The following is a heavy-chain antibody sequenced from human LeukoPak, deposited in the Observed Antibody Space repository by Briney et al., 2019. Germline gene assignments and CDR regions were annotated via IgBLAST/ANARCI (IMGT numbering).Heavy chain of an antibody. Sequence: GGSLRLSCAASGFTFSSYWMNWVRQAPGKGLEWVANIKQDGGEKYSVDSVKGRFTISRDNAKNSLYLQMNSLRAEDTAVYYCARDTSGDSFPVFDYWGQGTLVTVSS. J-gene: IGHJ4*02. V-gene: IGHV3-7*01. CDR1: GFTFSSYW. D-gene: IGHD4-17*01. CDR2: IKQDGGEK. CDR3: ARDTSGDSFPVFDY.